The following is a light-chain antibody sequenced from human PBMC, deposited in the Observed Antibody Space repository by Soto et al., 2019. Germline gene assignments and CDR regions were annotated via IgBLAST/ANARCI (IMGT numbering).Light chain of an antibody. CDR2: AAS. CDR1: QTIRNF. J-gene: IGKJ2*01. V-gene: IGKV1-39*01. CDR3: QQSYSIPYT. Sequence: DIQMTRSPSSLSASVGDRVSITCRANQTIRNFLQWYQQKPGKVPKFLIYAASSLVDGVPSRFSGSGSGADFTLTISSLQPEDFATYYCQQSYSIPYTFGQGTKLDIK.